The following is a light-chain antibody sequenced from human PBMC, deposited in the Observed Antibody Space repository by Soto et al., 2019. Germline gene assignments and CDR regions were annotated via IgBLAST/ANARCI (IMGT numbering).Light chain of an antibody. CDR2: DAS. V-gene: IGKV1-5*01. Sequence: DIQMTQSPSTLSASVGDRVSITCRASQSIGRWLAWYQQKSGKAPKLLIFDASGLESGVPSRFSGSGSGTEFTLTISSLQPDDVATYYCEQYNSYSHPFGQGTKVDIX. CDR3: EQYNSYSHP. CDR1: QSIGRW. J-gene: IGKJ1*01.